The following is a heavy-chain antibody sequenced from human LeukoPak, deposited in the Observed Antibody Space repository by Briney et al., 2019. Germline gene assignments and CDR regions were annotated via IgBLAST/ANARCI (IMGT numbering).Heavy chain of an antibody. CDR3: ARLVDYDILTGGLYYFDY. CDR1: GGSFSGYY. D-gene: IGHD3-9*01. J-gene: IGHJ4*02. Sequence: SETLSLTCAVYGGSFSGYYWSWIRQPPGKGLEWIGEINHSGSTNYNPSLKSRVTISVDTSKNQFSLKLSSVTAADTAVYYCARLVDYDILTGGLYYFDYWGQGTLVTVSS. CDR2: INHSGST. V-gene: IGHV4-34*01.